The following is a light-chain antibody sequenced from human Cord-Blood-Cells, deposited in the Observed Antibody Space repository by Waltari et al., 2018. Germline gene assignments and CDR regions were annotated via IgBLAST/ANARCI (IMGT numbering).Light chain of an antibody. V-gene: IGLV2-23*01. CDR3: CSYGGSRTSV. J-gene: IGLJ1*01. Sequence: QSALTQPASVSGSPGQSITISYTGTSSDVGSYNLVSWYQQHPGKAPKLMIYEGSKRPSGVSTRFSGSKSGSTASLTISGRQAEDDADYYCCSYGGSRTSVCGTGTKVTV. CDR1: SSDVGSYNL. CDR2: EGS.